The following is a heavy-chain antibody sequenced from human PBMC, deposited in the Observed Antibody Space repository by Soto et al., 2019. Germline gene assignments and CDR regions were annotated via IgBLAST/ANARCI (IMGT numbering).Heavy chain of an antibody. CDR1: GFTFSSYA. Sequence: QVQLVESGGGVVQPGRSLRLSCAASGFTFSSYAMHWVRQAPGKGLEWVAVISYDGSNKYYAASVKGRFTISRDNSKNTLYLQMNSLRAVDTAVYYCARALSGYEFDYWGQGTLVTVSS. CDR3: ARALSGYEFDY. V-gene: IGHV3-30-3*01. CDR2: ISYDGSNK. J-gene: IGHJ4*02. D-gene: IGHD5-12*01.